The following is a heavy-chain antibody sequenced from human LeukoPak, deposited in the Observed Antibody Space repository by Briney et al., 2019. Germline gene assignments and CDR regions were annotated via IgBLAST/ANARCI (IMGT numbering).Heavy chain of an antibody. V-gene: IGHV1-46*01. J-gene: IGHJ4*02. CDR1: GYTFTTFY. D-gene: IGHD3-22*01. Sequence: ASVKVSCKASGYTFTTFYMHWVRQAPGQGLEWMGIINPSSGSTSYAQKFQGRVTMTRDTSTSTVYMELSGLRSEDTAAYYCARVPWANYYDIYFDYWGQGTLVTVSS. CDR2: INPSSGST. CDR3: ARVPWANYYDIYFDY.